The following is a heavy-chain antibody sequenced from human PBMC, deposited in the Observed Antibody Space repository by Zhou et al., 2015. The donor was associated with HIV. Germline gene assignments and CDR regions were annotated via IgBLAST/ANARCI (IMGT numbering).Heavy chain of an antibody. CDR2: INPNNGGT. V-gene: IGHV1-46*01. CDR3: VLGRGLWLERGLLEF. J-gene: IGHJ4*02. D-gene: IGHD6-19*01. CDR1: GYPFINYY. Sequence: QVQLVQSGTKVRNPGASAQVSCKTSGYPFINYYVHWVRQAPGQGLEWMGIINPNNGGTTFSEKFQGRVTLTRETSTSTVYMEVNNLKSEDTAVYYCVLGRGLWLERGLLEFWGQGTLVT.